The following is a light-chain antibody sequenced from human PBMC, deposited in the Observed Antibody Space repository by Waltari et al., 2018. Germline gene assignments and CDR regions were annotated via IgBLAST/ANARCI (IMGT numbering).Light chain of an antibody. V-gene: IGKV3-20*01. CDR2: GAS. Sequence: TQSPSTLSAFVGERATLSCRASQSISSIYLAWYQQKPGQAPRLLIYGASSRATGLPDRFSGGGAGTDFTLTISRLEPEDFAVYYCQQYGSSPLTFGQGTKVEIK. CDR1: QSISSIY. CDR3: QQYGSSPLT. J-gene: IGKJ1*01.